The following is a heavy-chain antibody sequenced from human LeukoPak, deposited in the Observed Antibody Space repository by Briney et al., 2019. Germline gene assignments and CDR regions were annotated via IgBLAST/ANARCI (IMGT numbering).Heavy chain of an antibody. CDR3: ARDRSSSVEFDY. CDR2: INPNSGGT. D-gene: IGHD6-6*01. CDR1: GYTFTSYG. J-gene: IGHJ4*02. V-gene: IGHV1-2*02. Sequence: ASVKVSCKASGYTFTSYGISWVRQAPGQGLEWMGWINPNSGGTNYAQKFQGRVTMTRDTSISTAYMELSRLRSDDTAVYYCARDRSSSVEFDYWGQGTLVTVSS.